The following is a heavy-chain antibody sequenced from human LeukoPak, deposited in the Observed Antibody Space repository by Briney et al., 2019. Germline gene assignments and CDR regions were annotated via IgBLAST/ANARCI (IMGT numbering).Heavy chain of an antibody. D-gene: IGHD3-10*01. V-gene: IGHV4-39*01. CDR2: IYYSGKT. CDR3: ARHYAHGSGIYAPFGY. CDR1: SDSITSRNYL. Sequence: SETLSLTCTVSSDSITSRNYLWGWIRQPPGKILEYIPSIYYSGKTYHNPSLRSRVTMSIDSSENQFSLKLSAVTAADTAVYFCARHYAHGSGIYAPFGYWGQGALVTVSS. J-gene: IGHJ4*02.